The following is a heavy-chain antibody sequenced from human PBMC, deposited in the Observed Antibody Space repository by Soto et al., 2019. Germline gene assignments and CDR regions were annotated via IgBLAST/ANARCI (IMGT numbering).Heavy chain of an antibody. D-gene: IGHD6-13*01. CDR1: GGSISSSSYY. CDR3: ARRVGTIAAAGTGFDY. Sequence: PSETLSLTCTVSGGSISSSSYYWGWIRQPPGKGLEWIGSISYSGSTYYNPSLKSRVTISRDTSKNQFSLKLSSVTAADTAVYYCARRVGTIAAAGTGFDYWGQGTLVT. J-gene: IGHJ4*02. V-gene: IGHV4-39*07. CDR2: ISYSGST.